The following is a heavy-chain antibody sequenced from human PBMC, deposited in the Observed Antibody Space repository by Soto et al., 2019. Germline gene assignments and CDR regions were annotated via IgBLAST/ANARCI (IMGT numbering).Heavy chain of an antibody. V-gene: IGHV1-18*01. CDR3: ARGFDYGDYGSDNLDY. CDR1: GYTFTTYG. CDR2: ISTYNGNT. J-gene: IGHJ4*02. D-gene: IGHD4-17*01. Sequence: QVRLVQSGAEVRKPGASVKVSCQASGYTFTTYGFSWVRQAPGQGLEWMGWISTYNGNTNYAQKFQGRVTMTTDMSTRTVYLELRSLKSDDTAVYYCARGFDYGDYGSDNLDYWGQGTLVTVSS.